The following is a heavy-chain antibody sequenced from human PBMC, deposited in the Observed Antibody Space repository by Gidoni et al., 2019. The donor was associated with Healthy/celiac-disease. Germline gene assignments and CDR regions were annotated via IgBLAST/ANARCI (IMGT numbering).Heavy chain of an antibody. D-gene: IGHD6-19*01. CDR1: GFTFTSSA. CDR2: IVVGSGNT. CDR3: AASGAYSSGYHDAFDI. V-gene: IGHV1-58*01. Sequence: QMQLVQSGPEVKQPGTSVKVSCKASGFTFTSSAVQWVRQARGQRLEWIGWIVVGSGNTNYAQKFQERVTITRDMSTSTAYMELSSLRSEDTAVYYCAASGAYSSGYHDAFDIWGQGTMVTVSS. J-gene: IGHJ3*02.